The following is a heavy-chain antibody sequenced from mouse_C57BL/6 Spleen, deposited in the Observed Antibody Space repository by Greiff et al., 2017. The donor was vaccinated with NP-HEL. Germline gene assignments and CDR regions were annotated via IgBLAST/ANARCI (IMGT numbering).Heavy chain of an antibody. J-gene: IGHJ2*01. CDR3: ASNYGDFYYFDY. Sequence: EVQLQQSGPELVKPGASVKISCKASGYTFTDYYMNWVKQSHGKSLEWIGDINPNNGGTSYNQKFKGKATLTVDKSSSTAYMELRSLTSEDSAVYYCASNYGDFYYFDYWGQGTTLTVSS. D-gene: IGHD1-1*01. CDR2: INPNNGGT. CDR1: GYTFTDYY. V-gene: IGHV1-26*01.